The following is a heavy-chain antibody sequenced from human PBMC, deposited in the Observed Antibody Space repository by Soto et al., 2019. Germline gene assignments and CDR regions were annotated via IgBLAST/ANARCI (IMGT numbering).Heavy chain of an antibody. CDR3: ARVPFY. Sequence: GGSLRLSCAASGFTFSNYNMNWVRQAPGKGLEWVSYISSSSTTIFYADSVKGRFTISRDNAKNSLFLQMNSLRDEDTAVYYCARVPFYWGQGTLVTVSS. J-gene: IGHJ4*02. CDR1: GFTFSNYN. V-gene: IGHV3-48*02. CDR2: ISSSSTTI.